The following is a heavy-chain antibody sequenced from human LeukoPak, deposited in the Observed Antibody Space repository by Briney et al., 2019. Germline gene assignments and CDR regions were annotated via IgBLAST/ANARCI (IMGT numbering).Heavy chain of an antibody. CDR1: GGSFSGYY. CDR3: ALRNWVFDY. CDR2: INHSGST. Sequence: SETLSLTCAVYGGSFSGYYWSWIRQPPGKGLEWIGEINHSGSTNYNPSLKSRVTISVDTSKNQFSLKLSSVTAADTAVCYCALRNWVFDYWGQGALVTVSS. J-gene: IGHJ4*02. D-gene: IGHD1-1*01. V-gene: IGHV4-34*01.